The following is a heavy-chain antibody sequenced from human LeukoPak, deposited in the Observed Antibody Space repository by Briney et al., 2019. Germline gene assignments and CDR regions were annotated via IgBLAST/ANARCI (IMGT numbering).Heavy chain of an antibody. CDR3: AKLDSSGYWAHLPIDY. CDR2: ISYDGSNK. Sequence: PGGSLGLSCAASGFTFSSYGMHWVRQAPGKGLEWVAVISYDGSNKYYADSVKGRFTISRDNSKNTLYLQMNSLRAEDTAVYYCAKLDSSGYWAHLPIDYWGQGTLVTVSS. D-gene: IGHD3-22*01. V-gene: IGHV3-30*18. CDR1: GFTFSSYG. J-gene: IGHJ4*02.